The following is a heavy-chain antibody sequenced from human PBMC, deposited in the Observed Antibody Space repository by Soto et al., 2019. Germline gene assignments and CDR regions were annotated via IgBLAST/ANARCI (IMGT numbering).Heavy chain of an antibody. V-gene: IGHV3-74*01. J-gene: IGHJ6*03. CDR1: GFTFSNSW. CDR3: ASEWSGPRNVAYYYYNMDV. Sequence: EVQLVESGGGLVQPGGSLRLSCAASGFTFSNSWMHWVRQVPGKGLVWVSRISSDGSSTNYADSVKGRFTISRDNAKNTLNLQMNSLGAEDTAVYYCASEWSGPRNVAYYYYNMDVWGKGTTVTVSS. CDR2: ISSDGSST. D-gene: IGHD3-3*01.